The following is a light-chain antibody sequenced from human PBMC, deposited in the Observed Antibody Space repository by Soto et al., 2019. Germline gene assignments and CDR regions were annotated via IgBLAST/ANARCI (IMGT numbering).Light chain of an antibody. CDR1: SSNIGAGYD. CDR2: GNN. J-gene: IGLJ2*01. Sequence: QSVLTQPPSVSGAPGQRVTISCTGSSSNIGAGYDVNWYQQLPGTAPKLLIYGNNNRPSGVPDRFSGSESGTSAPLAITGLQAEDEADYYCQSYDNSLSGPVFGGGTKVTVL. CDR3: QSYDNSLSGPV. V-gene: IGLV1-40*01.